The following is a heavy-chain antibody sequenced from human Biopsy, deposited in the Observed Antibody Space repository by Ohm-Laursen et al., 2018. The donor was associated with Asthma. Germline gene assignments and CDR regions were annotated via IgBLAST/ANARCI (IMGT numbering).Heavy chain of an antibody. Sequence: SETLSLTWAVSGGSISGFYWSWIRQPPGKGLEWIGYIYYTGTTNYNPSLKSRVSISVDTSKNQFSLKLTSVTAADTAVYYCARDFGGRYYFDNWGQGSLVTVSS. J-gene: IGHJ4*02. D-gene: IGHD3-3*01. CDR3: ARDFGGRYYFDN. CDR2: IYYTGTT. CDR1: GGSISGFY. V-gene: IGHV4-59*01.